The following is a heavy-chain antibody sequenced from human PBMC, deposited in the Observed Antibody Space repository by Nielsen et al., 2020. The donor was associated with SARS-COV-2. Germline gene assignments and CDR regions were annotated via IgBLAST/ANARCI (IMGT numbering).Heavy chain of an antibody. D-gene: IGHD1-26*01. Sequence: SETLSLTCAVYGGSFSGYYWSWIRQPPGKGLEWIGEINHSGSTNYNPSLKSRVTISVDTSKNQFSLKLSSVTAADTAVYYCARSIVGAAPYYYYYYMDVWGKGTTVTVSS. V-gene: IGHV4-34*01. CDR1: GGSFSGYY. CDR3: ARSIVGAAPYYYYYYMDV. CDR2: INHSGST. J-gene: IGHJ6*03.